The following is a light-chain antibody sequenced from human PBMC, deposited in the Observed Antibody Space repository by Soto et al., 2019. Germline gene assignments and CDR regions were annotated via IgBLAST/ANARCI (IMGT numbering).Light chain of an antibody. V-gene: IGKV1-12*01. J-gene: IGKJ1*01. CDR1: QDISSW. CDR3: QQSYSTPRT. Sequence: DIQMTQSPSSVSASVGDRVSITCRASQDISSWVAWYQQRPGKAPKLLIYAASSLQSGVPSRFSGSGSGTDFTLTISSLQPEDFATYYCQQSYSTPRTFGQGTKVDIK. CDR2: AAS.